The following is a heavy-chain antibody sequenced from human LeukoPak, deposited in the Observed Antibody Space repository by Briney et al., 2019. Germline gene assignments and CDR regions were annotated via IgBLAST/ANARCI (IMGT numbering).Heavy chain of an antibody. Sequence: SETLSLTCAVYGGSFSGYYWNWIRQPPGKGLEWIGEINHSGSTNYIPSLKSRVTISVDTSKNQFSLRLSSVTAADTAVYYCARGSKMLGYNWFDPWGQGTLVTVSS. V-gene: IGHV4-34*01. CDR2: INHSGST. D-gene: IGHD1-26*01. CDR3: ARGSKMLGYNWFDP. J-gene: IGHJ5*02. CDR1: GGSFSGYY.